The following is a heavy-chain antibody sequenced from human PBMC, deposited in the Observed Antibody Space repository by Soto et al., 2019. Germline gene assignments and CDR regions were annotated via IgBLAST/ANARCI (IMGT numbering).Heavy chain of an antibody. Sequence: QVQLVQSGAEVQKPGASVKVSCKASGYTFTNSGFSWVRQAPGQGLEWVGWIRVNNGDTHYAQKLQGRVTMTTDTSRSTAFRELSSHRSDDPAVDYCARDLGYSDFHGQYWGEGTLIAVAT. V-gene: IGHV1-18*01. CDR1: GYTFTNSG. CDR3: ARDLGYSDFHGQY. J-gene: IGHJ4*02. CDR2: IRVNNGDT. D-gene: IGHD4-17*01.